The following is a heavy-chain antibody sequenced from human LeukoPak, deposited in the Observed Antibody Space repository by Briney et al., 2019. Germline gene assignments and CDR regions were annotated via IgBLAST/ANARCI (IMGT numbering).Heavy chain of an antibody. Sequence: GASVKVSCKASGYTFTSYGISWVRQAPGQGLEWMGWISAYNGNTNYAQKLQGRVTMTTDTSTSTAYMELRSLRSDDTAVYYCARDSGVVPAALGEGMDVWGQGTTVTVSS. CDR1: GYTFTSYG. CDR2: ISAYNGNT. V-gene: IGHV1-18*01. CDR3: ARDSGVVPAALGEGMDV. J-gene: IGHJ6*02. D-gene: IGHD2-2*01.